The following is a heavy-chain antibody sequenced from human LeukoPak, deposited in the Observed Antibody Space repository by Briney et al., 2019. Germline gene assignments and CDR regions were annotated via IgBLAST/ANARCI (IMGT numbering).Heavy chain of an antibody. V-gene: IGHV1-69*05. Sequence: ASVKVSCKASGGTFSSYAISWVRQAPGQGLEWMGRIIPIFGTANYAQKFQGRVTITTDESTSTAYMELSSLRSEDTAVYYCARDRRVIREKHYYYYYYMDVWGKGTTVTVSS. CDR1: GGTFSSYA. CDR2: IIPIFGTA. D-gene: IGHD2-21*01. J-gene: IGHJ6*03. CDR3: ARDRRVIREKHYYYYYYMDV.